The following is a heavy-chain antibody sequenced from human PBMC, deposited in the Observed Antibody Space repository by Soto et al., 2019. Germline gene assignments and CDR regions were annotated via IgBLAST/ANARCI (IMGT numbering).Heavy chain of an antibody. J-gene: IGHJ6*03. D-gene: IGHD3-9*01. V-gene: IGHV3-23*01. CDR2: ISGSGGST. CDR1: GFTFSSYA. Sequence: SLRLSCAASGFTFSSYAMSWVRQAPGKGLEWVSAISGSGGSTYYADSVKGRFTISRDNSKNTLYLQMNSLRAEDTAVYYCAKDLVILTPYGYYYTDGWGKGTTVTVAS. CDR3: AKDLVILTPYGYYYTDG.